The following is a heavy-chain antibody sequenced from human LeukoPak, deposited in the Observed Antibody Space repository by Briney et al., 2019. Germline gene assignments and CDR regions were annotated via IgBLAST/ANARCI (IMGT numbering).Heavy chain of an antibody. Sequence: SETLSLTCTVSGGSISSYYWSWIRQPPGKGLEWIGYIYYSGSTNYNPSLKSRVTMSVDTSKNQFSLKLSSVTAADTAVYYCARDGLNWFDPWGQGTLVTVSS. J-gene: IGHJ5*02. CDR1: GGSISSYY. CDR3: ARDGLNWFDP. CDR2: IYYSGST. V-gene: IGHV4-59*01.